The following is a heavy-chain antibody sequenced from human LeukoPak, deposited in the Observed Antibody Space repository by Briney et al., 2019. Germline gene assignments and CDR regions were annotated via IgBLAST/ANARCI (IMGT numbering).Heavy chain of an antibody. V-gene: IGHV4-59*01. D-gene: IGHD7-27*01. J-gene: IGHJ4*02. CDR1: GGSISSYY. CDR2: IYYSGST. Sequence: SETLSLTCTVSGGSISSYYWSWIRQPPGKGLEWIGYIYYSGSTSYNPSLKSRVTISVDTSKNQFSLKLSSVTAADTAVYYCAREGTGIDYWGQGTLVTVSS. CDR3: AREGTGIDY.